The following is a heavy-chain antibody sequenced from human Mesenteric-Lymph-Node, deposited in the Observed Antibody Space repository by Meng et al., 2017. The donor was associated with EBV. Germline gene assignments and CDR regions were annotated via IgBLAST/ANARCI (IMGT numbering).Heavy chain of an antibody. Sequence: QLQLVQSGAEGKNPGSSVKVSGRASGGPFRSYTIGWVRQAPGQGLEWMGGIVPMFGTTNYAQKFQGRVTITADESTSTAYMEVRSLTSEDTAVYYCARPEQWVGAPPFNPWGQGTLVTVSS. D-gene: IGHD6-19*01. V-gene: IGHV1-69*01. J-gene: IGHJ5*02. CDR1: GGPFRSYT. CDR2: IVPMFGTT. CDR3: ARPEQWVGAPPFNP.